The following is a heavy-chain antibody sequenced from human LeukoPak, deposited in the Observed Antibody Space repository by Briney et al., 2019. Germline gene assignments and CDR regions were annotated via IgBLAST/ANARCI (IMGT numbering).Heavy chain of an antibody. J-gene: IGHJ3*02. D-gene: IGHD2/OR15-2a*01. CDR2: IIPIFGTA. CDR3: ARDRRYCYSSDCYPDAFDI. V-gene: IGHV1-69*13. CDR1: GGTFSSYA. Sequence: SVKVSCKASGGTFSSYAISWVRQAPGQGLEWMGGIIPIFGTANYAQKFQGRVTITADESTSTAYMELSSLRSEDTAVYYCARDRRYCYSSDCYPDAFDIWGQGTLVTVSS.